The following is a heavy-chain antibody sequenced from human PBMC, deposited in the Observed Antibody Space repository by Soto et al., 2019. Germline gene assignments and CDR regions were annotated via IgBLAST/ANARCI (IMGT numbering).Heavy chain of an antibody. J-gene: IGHJ4*02. CDR2: IIPIFGTA. CDR3: ARDLSGGYDIPNFYY. Sequence: QVQLVQSGAEVKKPGSSVKVSCKASGGTFSSYAISWVRQAPGQGLEWMGGIIPIFGTANYAQKFQGRVTITADESTSTAYMELSSLRSEDTAVDYCARDLSGGYDIPNFYYWGQGTLVTVSS. V-gene: IGHV1-69*01. D-gene: IGHD3-9*01. CDR1: GGTFSSYA.